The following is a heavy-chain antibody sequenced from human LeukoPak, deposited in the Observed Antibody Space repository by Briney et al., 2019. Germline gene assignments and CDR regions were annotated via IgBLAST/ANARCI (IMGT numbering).Heavy chain of an antibody. CDR3: ARGYCSSTSCYPPLTLYYMDV. Sequence: ASVKVSCKASGGTFSSYAISWVRQAPGQGLEWMGGIIPIFGTANYAQKFQGRVTITADESTSTAYMELRSLRSEDTAVYYCARGYCSSTSCYPPLTLYYMDVWGKGTTVTISS. D-gene: IGHD2-2*01. CDR1: GGTFSSYA. CDR2: IIPIFGTA. J-gene: IGHJ6*03. V-gene: IGHV1-69*01.